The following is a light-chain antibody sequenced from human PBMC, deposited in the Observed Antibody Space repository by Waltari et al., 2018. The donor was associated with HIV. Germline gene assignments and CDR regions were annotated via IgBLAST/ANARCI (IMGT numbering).Light chain of an antibody. J-gene: IGLJ2*01. V-gene: IGLV6-57*01. CDR2: EDN. CDR1: SGSIASNY. CDR3: QSYDSSNQEGV. Sequence: NFMLTQPHSVSESPGKTVTISCTRSSGSIASNYVQWYQQRPGSSPTTVIYEDNQRPSGVPDRFSGSIDSSSNSASLTISGLKTEDEADYYCQSYDSSNQEGVFGGGTKLTVL.